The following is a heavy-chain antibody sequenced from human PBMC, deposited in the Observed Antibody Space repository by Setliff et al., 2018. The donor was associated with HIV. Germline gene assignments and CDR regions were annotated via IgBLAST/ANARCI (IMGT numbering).Heavy chain of an antibody. CDR1: GGSISSGSNY. J-gene: IGHJ3*02. Sequence: TSETLSLTCTVSGGSISSGSNYWSWIRQPAGKGLEWIGHIYTSGSTNYNPSLKSRVTISVDTSKNQFYLKLSSVTAADTAVHYCARILLYDSSAYFVNAFDIWGQGTVVTVSS. V-gene: IGHV4-61*09. D-gene: IGHD3-22*01. CDR2: IYTSGST. CDR3: ARILLYDSSAYFVNAFDI.